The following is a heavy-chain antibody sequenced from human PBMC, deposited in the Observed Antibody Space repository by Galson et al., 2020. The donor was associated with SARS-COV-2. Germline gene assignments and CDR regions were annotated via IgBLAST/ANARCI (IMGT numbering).Heavy chain of an antibody. CDR1: GFTFSSYS. Sequence: NSGGSLRLSCAASGFTFSSYSMNWVRQAPGKGLEWVSSISSSSSYIYYADSVKGRFTISRDNAKNSLYLQMNSLRAEDTAVYYCASGARVVVAAIAWFDPWGQGTLVTVSS. V-gene: IGHV3-21*01. J-gene: IGHJ5*02. CDR3: ASGARVVVAAIAWFDP. CDR2: ISSSSSYI. D-gene: IGHD2-15*01.